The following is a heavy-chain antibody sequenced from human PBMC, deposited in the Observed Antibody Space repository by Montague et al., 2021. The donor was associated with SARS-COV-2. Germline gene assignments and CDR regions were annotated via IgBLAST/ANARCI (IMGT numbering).Heavy chain of an antibody. CDR1: GGSFSGYF. J-gene: IGHJ3*02. Sequence: SETLSLTCGVYGGSFSGYFWTWIRQPPGKGLEWIGELNDGGSVTYNPSLKSRLTMSVDTSKKQFSLNLTSVAAADMAVYYCARTSKMDDYVWGSYRFTAFDTWGQGTMVIVSS. CDR2: LNDGGSV. D-gene: IGHD3-16*02. V-gene: IGHV4-34*01. CDR3: ARTSKMDDYVWGSYRFTAFDT.